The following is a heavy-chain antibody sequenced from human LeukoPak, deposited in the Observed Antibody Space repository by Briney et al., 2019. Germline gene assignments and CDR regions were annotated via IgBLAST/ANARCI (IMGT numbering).Heavy chain of an antibody. CDR2: TYYRSKWYN. CDR3: ARMVGSGYDYSDFYWYFDL. V-gene: IGHV6-1*01. CDR1: GDSVSSNSAA. D-gene: IGHD5-12*01. Sequence: SQTLSLTCAISGDSVSSNSAAWHWIRQSPSRGLEWLGRTYYRSKWYNDYAVSVKSRITINPDTSKNQFSLQLNSVTPEDTAVYYCARMVGSGYDYSDFYWYFDLWGRGTLVTVSS. J-gene: IGHJ2*01.